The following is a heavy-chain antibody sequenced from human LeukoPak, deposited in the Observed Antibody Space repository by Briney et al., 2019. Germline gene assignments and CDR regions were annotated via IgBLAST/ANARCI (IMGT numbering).Heavy chain of an antibody. D-gene: IGHD2-2*01. CDR1: GFTFSSYA. CDR3: AKDFNSAGVPAANSFDY. CDR2: ISYDGSNK. Sequence: GRSLRLSCAASGFTFSSYAMHWVRQAPGEGLEWVAVISYDGSNKYYADSVKGRFTISRDNSKNTLYLQMNSLRAEDTAVYYCAKDFNSAGVPAANSFDYWGQGTLVTVSS. J-gene: IGHJ4*02. V-gene: IGHV3-30-3*01.